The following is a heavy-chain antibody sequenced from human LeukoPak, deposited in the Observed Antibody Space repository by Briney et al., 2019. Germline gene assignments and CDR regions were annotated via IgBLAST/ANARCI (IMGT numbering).Heavy chain of an antibody. Sequence: HGESLKNSCKGSGYSFTSYWISWVRQMPGKGLEWMGRIDPSDSYTNYSPSFQGHVTISADKSISTAYLQWSSLKASDTAMYYCARRATGTTYYYGMDVWGQGTTVTVSS. V-gene: IGHV5-10-1*01. CDR1: GYSFTSYW. CDR2: IDPSDSYT. J-gene: IGHJ6*02. D-gene: IGHD1-1*01. CDR3: ARRATGTTYYYGMDV.